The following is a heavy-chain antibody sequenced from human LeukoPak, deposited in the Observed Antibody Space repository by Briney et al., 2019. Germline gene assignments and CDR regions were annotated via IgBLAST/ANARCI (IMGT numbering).Heavy chain of an antibody. J-gene: IGHJ4*02. CDR1: GFTFSSYS. V-gene: IGHV3-21*01. D-gene: IGHD1-1*01. CDR2: ISSSSSYI. CDR3: AREKGWKGTYYFDY. Sequence: SGGSLRLSCAASGFTFSSYSMNWVRQAPGKGLEWVSSISSSSSYIYYADSVKGRFTISRDNAKNSLYLQMNSLRAEDTAVYYCAREKGWKGTYYFDYWGQGTLVTVSS.